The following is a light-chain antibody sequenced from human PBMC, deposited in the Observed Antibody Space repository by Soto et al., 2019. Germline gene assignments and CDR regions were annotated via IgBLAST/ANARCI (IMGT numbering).Light chain of an antibody. J-gene: IGKJ5*01. CDR3: QQGYSNPIT. CDR1: QSISGY. CDR2: AAS. Sequence: DIQLTQSPSSLSASIGDRVTIICRASQSISGYLNWYQQKPGKAPKPLIYAASSLQSGVPSRFSGSESGTDFTLTITSLQPEDFATYYCQQGYSNPITFGQGTRLEFK. V-gene: IGKV1-39*01.